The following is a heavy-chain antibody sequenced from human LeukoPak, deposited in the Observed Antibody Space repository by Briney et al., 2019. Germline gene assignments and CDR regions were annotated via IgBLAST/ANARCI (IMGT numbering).Heavy chain of an antibody. J-gene: IGHJ6*02. CDR2: ISSSSSYI. CDR3: ARGIKNYYGVDV. D-gene: IGHD2-15*01. V-gene: IGHV3-21*01. CDR1: GFTFSSYS. Sequence: GGSLRLSCAASGFTFSSYSMNWVRQAPGKGLEWVSSISSSSSYIYYADSVKGRFTISRDNAKNTVYLHMNSLRVEDAAVYYCARGIKNYYGVDVWGQGTTVTVS.